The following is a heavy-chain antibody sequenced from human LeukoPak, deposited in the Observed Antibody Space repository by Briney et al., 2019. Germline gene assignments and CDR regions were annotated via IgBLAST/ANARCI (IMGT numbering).Heavy chain of an antibody. CDR3: ARTPMLGGGYSGYDRGSYWYFDL. CDR2: IYYSGST. V-gene: IGHV4-59*01. D-gene: IGHD5-12*01. CDR1: GGSISSYY. J-gene: IGHJ2*01. Sequence: SETLSLTCTVSGGSISSYYWSWIRQPPGKGLEWIGYIYYSGSTNYNPSLKSRVTISVDTSKNHFSLKLSCVTAADTAVYYWARTPMLGGGYSGYDRGSYWYFDLWGRGPLVTVSS.